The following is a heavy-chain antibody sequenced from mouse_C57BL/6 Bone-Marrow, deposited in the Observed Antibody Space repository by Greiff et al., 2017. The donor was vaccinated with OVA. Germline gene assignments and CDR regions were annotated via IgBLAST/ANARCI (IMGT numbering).Heavy chain of an antibody. Sequence: EVKLVESGGGLVKPGGSLKLSCAASGFTFSSYAMSWVRQTPEKRLEWVATISDGGSYTYYPDNVKGRFTISRENAKNNLYLQMSHLKSEDTAMYYCARASYYYGSSSPYAMDYWGQGTSVTVSS. CDR3: ARASYYYGSSSPYAMDY. V-gene: IGHV5-4*03. D-gene: IGHD1-1*01. CDR2: ISDGGSYT. CDR1: GFTFSSYA. J-gene: IGHJ4*01.